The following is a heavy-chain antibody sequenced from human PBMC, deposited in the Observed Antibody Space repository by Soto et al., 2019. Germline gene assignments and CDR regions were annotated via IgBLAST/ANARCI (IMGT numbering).Heavy chain of an antibody. Sequence: SVKVSCKASGGTFSSYAISWVRQAPGQGLEWMGGIIPIFGTANYAQKFQGRVTITADESTSTAYMELSSLRSEDTAVYYCAGDRGMYYDFWSGPENHYYYYGMDVWGQGTKVTVSS. V-gene: IGHV1-69*13. CDR3: AGDRGMYYDFWSGPENHYYYYGMDV. CDR1: GGTFSSYA. J-gene: IGHJ6*02. CDR2: IIPIFGTA. D-gene: IGHD3-3*01.